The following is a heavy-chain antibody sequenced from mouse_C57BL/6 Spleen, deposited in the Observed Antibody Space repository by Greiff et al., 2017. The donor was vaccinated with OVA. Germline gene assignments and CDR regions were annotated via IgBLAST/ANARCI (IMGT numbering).Heavy chain of an antibody. CDR3: ARHGRYAMDY. D-gene: IGHD1-1*02. CDR2: IDPSDSET. Sequence: VQLQQPGAELVRPGSSVKLSCKASGYTFTSYWMHWVKQRPIQGLEWIGNIDPSDSETHYNQKFKDKATLTVDKSSSTAYMQLSSLTSEDSAVYYCARHGRYAMDYWGQGTSVTVSS. V-gene: IGHV1-52*01. J-gene: IGHJ4*01. CDR1: GYTFTSYW.